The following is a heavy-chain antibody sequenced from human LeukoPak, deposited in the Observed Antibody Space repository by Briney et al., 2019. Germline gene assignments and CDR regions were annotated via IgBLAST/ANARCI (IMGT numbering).Heavy chain of an antibody. CDR2: IQSDGSTC. CDR3: AKVDYDDYGDYYFDY. CDR1: GFAFSAYG. V-gene: IGHV3-30*02. D-gene: IGHD4-17*01. J-gene: IGHJ4*02. Sequence: PGGSLRLSCAASGFAFSAYGMHWVRQAPGKGLEWVAYIQSDGSTCLYTDSVKGRFTISRDNSKSTLYLQMNSLRAEDTAVYYCAKVDYDDYGDYYFDYWGQGTLVTVSS.